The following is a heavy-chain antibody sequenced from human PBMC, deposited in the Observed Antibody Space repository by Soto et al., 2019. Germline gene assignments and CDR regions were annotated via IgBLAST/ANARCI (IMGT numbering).Heavy chain of an antibody. V-gene: IGHV4-30-4*01. CDR2: IYYSGST. D-gene: IGHD2-15*01. CDR3: ARDPYCSGGSCYFEYYYYGMDV. J-gene: IGHJ6*02. CDR1: GGSISSGDYY. Sequence: QVQLQESGPGLVKPSQTLSLTCTVSGGSISSGDYYWSWIRQPPGKGLEWIGYIYYSGSTYYNPSLKSRVTISVDTSKTQFSLKLSSVTAADTAVYYCARDPYCSGGSCYFEYYYYGMDVWGQGTTVTVSS.